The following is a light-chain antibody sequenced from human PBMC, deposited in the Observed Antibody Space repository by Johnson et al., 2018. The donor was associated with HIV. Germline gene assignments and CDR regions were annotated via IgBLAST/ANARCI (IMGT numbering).Light chain of an antibody. CDR2: ENN. J-gene: IGLJ1*01. Sequence: QSVLTQPPSVSAAPGQKVTISCSGSSSNIGNNYVSWYQQLPGTAPKLLIYENNKRPSGIPDRFSGPKSGTSATLGITGLQTGDEADYYCGTWDGSLSGYVFGTGTKVTVL. V-gene: IGLV1-51*02. CDR1: SSNIGNNY. CDR3: GTWDGSLSGYV.